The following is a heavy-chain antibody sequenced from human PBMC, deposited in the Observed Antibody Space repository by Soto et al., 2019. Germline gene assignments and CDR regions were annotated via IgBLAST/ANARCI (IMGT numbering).Heavy chain of an antibody. Sequence: SETLSLTCTVSGGSISSGGYYWSWIRQHPGKGLEWIGYIYYSGSTYYNPSLKSRVTISVDTSKNQFSLKLSSVTAADTAVYYCARARNDGGDYYYGMDVWGQGTTVTVSS. D-gene: IGHD1-1*01. J-gene: IGHJ6*02. CDR3: ARARNDGGDYYYGMDV. V-gene: IGHV4-31*03. CDR2: IYYSGST. CDR1: GGSISSGGYY.